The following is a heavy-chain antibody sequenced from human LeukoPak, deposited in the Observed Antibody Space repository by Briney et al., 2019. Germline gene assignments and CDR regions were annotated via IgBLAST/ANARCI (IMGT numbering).Heavy chain of an antibody. J-gene: IGHJ4*02. CDR1: GDSVSSNTVT. CDR2: TYYRSKWSN. CDR3: ARVTSGVFGF. D-gene: IGHD2-15*01. V-gene: IGHV6-1*01. Sequence: SQTLSLTCAISGDSVSSNTVTWNWIRQSLSRGLEWLGRTYYRSKWSNDYAVFVKSRITINPDTSKNQFSLQLNSVTPEDTAVYYCARVTSGVFGFWGQGTLVTVSS.